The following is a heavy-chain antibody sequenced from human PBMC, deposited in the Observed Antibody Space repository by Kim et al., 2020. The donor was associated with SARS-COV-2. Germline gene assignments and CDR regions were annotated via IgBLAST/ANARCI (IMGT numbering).Heavy chain of an antibody. D-gene: IGHD2-15*01. CDR1: GGSISSYY. CDR2: IYYSGST. Sequence: SETLSLTCTVSGGSISSYYWSWIRQPPGKGLEWIGYIYYSGSTNYNPSLKSRVTISVDTSKNQFSLKLSSVTAADTAVYYCAREGGLLGYCSGGSCYEGYYGMDVWGQGTTVTVSS. V-gene: IGHV4-59*13. J-gene: IGHJ6*02. CDR3: AREGGLLGYCSGGSCYEGYYGMDV.